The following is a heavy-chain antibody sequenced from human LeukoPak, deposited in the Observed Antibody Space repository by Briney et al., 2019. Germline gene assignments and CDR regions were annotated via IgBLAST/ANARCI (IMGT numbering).Heavy chain of an antibody. J-gene: IGHJ4*02. CDR3: AREDYYDSTIDY. CDR2: INAGNGNT. CDR1: GYTFTSYT. D-gene: IGHD3-22*01. V-gene: IGHV1-3*03. Sequence: ASVKVSCKASGYTFTSYTMHWVRQAPGQRLEWMGWINAGNGNTKYSQEFQGRVTITRGTSASTAYMELSSLRSEDMAVYYCAREDYYDSTIDYWGQGTLVTVSS.